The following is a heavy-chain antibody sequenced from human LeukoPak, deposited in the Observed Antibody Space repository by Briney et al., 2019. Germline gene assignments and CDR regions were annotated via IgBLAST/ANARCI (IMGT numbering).Heavy chain of an antibody. Sequence: PGGSLRLSCAASGFTFNTYSMNWVRQAPGKGLEWVSSISTSGNYIYYADSVRGRFTTSRDNAKNSLYLQMNSLRVDDTAVYYCARDVASGHDRRFDPWGQGTLVTVSS. CDR2: ISTSGNYI. CDR1: GFTFNTYS. D-gene: IGHD5-12*01. CDR3: ARDVASGHDRRFDP. J-gene: IGHJ5*01. V-gene: IGHV3-21*01.